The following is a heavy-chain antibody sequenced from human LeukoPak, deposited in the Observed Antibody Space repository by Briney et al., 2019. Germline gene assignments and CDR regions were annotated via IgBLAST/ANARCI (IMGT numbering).Heavy chain of an antibody. CDR2: IHYSGSS. V-gene: IGHV4-59*08. Sequence: SETLSLTCSVSGDSISSFYWNWIRQPPGRRLEWIGNIHYSGSSIYNPSLKSRVTISIDTSRKQFFLKLSSVTAADAAVYYCVLAPNSNWFDFWGQGTLVTVSS. CDR3: VLAPNSNWFDF. CDR1: GDSISSFY. J-gene: IGHJ5*01. D-gene: IGHD2-15*01.